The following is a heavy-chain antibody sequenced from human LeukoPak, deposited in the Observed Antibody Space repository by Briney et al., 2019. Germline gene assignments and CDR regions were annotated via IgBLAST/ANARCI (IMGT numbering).Heavy chain of an antibody. J-gene: IGHJ5*02. V-gene: IGHV3-64D*06. CDR3: VNQISGWVS. CDR1: GFTFSSLT. Sequence: GGSLRLSCAASGFTFSSLTMHWVRQAPGKGLEYVSAISSNGGSTFYADSVKGRFSISRVNSKNTLYLQMSSLRAEDTAVYYCVNQISGWVSWGQGTLVTVSS. CDR2: ISSNGGST. D-gene: IGHD6-19*01.